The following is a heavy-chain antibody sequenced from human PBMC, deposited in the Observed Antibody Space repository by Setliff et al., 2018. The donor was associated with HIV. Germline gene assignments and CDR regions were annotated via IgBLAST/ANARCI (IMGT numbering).Heavy chain of an antibody. V-gene: IGHV4-39*01. CDR2: IYYSGST. D-gene: IGHD2-21*01. CDR3: ARHGSLHSPFDP. CDR1: GFIFSSHSLN. J-gene: IGHJ5*02. Sequence: ETLRLSCIASGFIFSSHSLNWVRQAPGKGLEWIGSIYYSGSTYYNPSLKNRVTISVDTSKNDVSLKLSSVTAADTAVYYCARHGSLHSPFDPWGRGTLVTVSS.